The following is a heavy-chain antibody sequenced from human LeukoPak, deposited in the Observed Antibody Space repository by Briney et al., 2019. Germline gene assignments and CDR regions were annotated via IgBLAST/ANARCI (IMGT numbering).Heavy chain of an antibody. Sequence: PGGSLRLSCAGSGFTFSSYEMNWVRRAPGKGLEWVSGINWNGGSTGYADSVKGRFTISRDNAKNSLYLQMNSLRAEDTALYHCARDLSGSSNGDYWGQGTLVSVSS. D-gene: IGHD3-10*01. J-gene: IGHJ4*02. V-gene: IGHV3-20*01. CDR3: ARDLSGSSNGDY. CDR2: INWNGGST. CDR1: GFTFSSYE.